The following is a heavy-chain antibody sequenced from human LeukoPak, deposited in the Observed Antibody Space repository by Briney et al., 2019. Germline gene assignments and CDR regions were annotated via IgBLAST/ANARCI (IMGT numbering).Heavy chain of an antibody. J-gene: IGHJ5*01. V-gene: IGHV3-33*03. Sequence: PGRSLRLSCAASGFIFSSYGMHWVRQAPGKGLEWVAVIWYDESQKYYGDSVKGRFTISRDNSKNTLYLQMNSLRAEDTGVYYCAKGPAVVASNNYFDSWGHGTLVTVSS. CDR3: AKGPAVVASNNYFDS. CDR1: GFIFSSYG. D-gene: IGHD2-2*01. CDR2: IWYDESQK.